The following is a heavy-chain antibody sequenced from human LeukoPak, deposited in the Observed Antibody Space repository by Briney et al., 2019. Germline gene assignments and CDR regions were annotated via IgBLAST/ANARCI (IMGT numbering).Heavy chain of an antibody. CDR2: ISSSGSTI. D-gene: IGHD2-15*01. V-gene: IGHV3-11*01. CDR1: GFTFSDYY. J-gene: IGHJ6*03. CDR3: AKEGVVAYYYYYMDV. Sequence: PGGSLRLSCAASGFTFSDYYMTWIRQAPGKGLEWVSCISSSGSTIFYADSVKGRFTISRDNSKNTLYLQMNSLRAEDTAVYYCAKEGVVAYYYYYMDVWGKGTTVTVSS.